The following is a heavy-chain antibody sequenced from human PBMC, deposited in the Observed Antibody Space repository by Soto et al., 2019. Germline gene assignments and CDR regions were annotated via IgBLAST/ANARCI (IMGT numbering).Heavy chain of an antibody. D-gene: IGHD3-3*01. CDR2: VNHSGKT. CDR3: AAMFYDFWSATLNSAY. V-gene: IGHV4-34*01. CDR1: GGSFINYS. J-gene: IGHJ4*02. Sequence: LSLTCAVYGGSFINYSYSWIRQAPGKGLEWIGEVNHSGKTDYNPSLKSRGTISVDTSKNQFSLKLISVTAADTAVYYCAAMFYDFWSATLNSAYWGQGTPVTVSS.